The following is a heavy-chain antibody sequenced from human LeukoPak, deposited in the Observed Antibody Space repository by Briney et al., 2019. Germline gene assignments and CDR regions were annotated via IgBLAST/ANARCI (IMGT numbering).Heavy chain of an antibody. Sequence: GGSLRLSCAASGFTFDDYAMHWVRQAPGKGLEWVSGISWNSGSIGYADSVKGRFTISRDNAKNSLYLQMNSLRAEDTALYYCAKLAYCSSTSCYDAEDWFDPWGQGTLVTVSS. CDR3: AKLAYCSSTSCYDAEDWFDP. CDR1: GFTFDDYA. CDR2: ISWNSGSI. V-gene: IGHV3-9*01. D-gene: IGHD2-2*01. J-gene: IGHJ5*02.